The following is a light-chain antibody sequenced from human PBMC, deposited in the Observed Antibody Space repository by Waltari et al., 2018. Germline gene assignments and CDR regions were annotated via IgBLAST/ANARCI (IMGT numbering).Light chain of an antibody. Sequence: PGQSVTISCTGTSSDVGGYKYVSWYQFHPGKAPKLLIYEVFKRPSGVPDRFSGSKSGNTASLIVSGLQAEDEAEYYCSSYAGNNFVVFGGGTQLTVL. J-gene: IGLJ2*01. CDR1: SSDVGGYKY. V-gene: IGLV2-8*01. CDR2: EVF. CDR3: SSYAGNNFVV.